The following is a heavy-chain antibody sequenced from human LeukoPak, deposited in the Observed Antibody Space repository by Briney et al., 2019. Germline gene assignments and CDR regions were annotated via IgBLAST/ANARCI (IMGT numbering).Heavy chain of an antibody. V-gene: IGHV3-9*01. J-gene: IGHJ4*02. D-gene: IGHD2-15*01. Sequence: GRSLRLSCAASGFTFDDYAMHWVRQAPGKGLEWVSGISWNSGSIGYADSVKGRFTISRDNSKNTLYLQMNSLRAEDTAVYYCARAPVTSCSGVLCYPFDYWGQGTLVTVSS. CDR1: GFTFDDYA. CDR3: ARAPVTSCSGVLCYPFDY. CDR2: ISWNSGSI.